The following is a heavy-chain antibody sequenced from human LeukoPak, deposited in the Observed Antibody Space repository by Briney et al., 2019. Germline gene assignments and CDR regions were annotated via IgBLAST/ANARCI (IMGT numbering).Heavy chain of an antibody. V-gene: IGHV1-69*13. J-gene: IGHJ4*02. D-gene: IGHD2/OR15-2a*01. CDR2: IIPIFGTA. CDR1: GGTFSSYA. Sequence: ASVKVSCKASGGTFSSYAISWVRQAPGQGLEWMGGIIPIFGTANYAQEFQGRVTITADESTSTAYMELSSLRSEDTAVYYCARGRGDGALSSKDYWGQGTLVTVSS. CDR3: ARGRGDGALSSKDY.